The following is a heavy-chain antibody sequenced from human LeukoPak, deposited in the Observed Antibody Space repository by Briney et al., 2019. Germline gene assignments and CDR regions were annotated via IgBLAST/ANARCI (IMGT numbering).Heavy chain of an antibody. D-gene: IGHD4-17*01. CDR3: ARDSNYGDNVYDY. CDR1: GGSISSYH. CDR2: IYYSGST. Sequence: PSETLSLTCTVSGGSISSYHWSWIRQPPGKGLEWIGYIYYSGSTNHNPSLKSRVTISVDTSKNQFSLKVSSVTAADTAAYYCARDSNYGDNVYDYWGQGTLVTVSS. J-gene: IGHJ4*02. V-gene: IGHV4-59*12.